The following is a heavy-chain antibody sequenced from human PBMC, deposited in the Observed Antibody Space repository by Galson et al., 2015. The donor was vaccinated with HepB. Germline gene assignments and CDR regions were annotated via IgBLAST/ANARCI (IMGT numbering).Heavy chain of an antibody. Sequence: SLRLSCAASGFTFSNAWMNWVRQAPGKGLEWVGRLTSKTAGGTKDYAAPVNGRFTISRDDSKNTLYRQMNSLKTEDTAVYYCTSTTYYYDSSGYWARDWFDPWGQGTLVTVSS. V-gene: IGHV3-15*07. CDR2: LTSKTAGGTK. J-gene: IGHJ5*02. CDR3: TSTTYYYDSSGYWARDWFDP. CDR1: GFTFSNAW. D-gene: IGHD3-22*01.